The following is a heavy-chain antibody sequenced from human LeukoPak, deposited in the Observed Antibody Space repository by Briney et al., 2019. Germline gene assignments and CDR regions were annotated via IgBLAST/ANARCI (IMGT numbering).Heavy chain of an antibody. CDR1: GGSISSSSYY. Sequence: SETLSLTCTVSGGSISSSSYYWGWIRQPPGKGLEWIGSIYYSGSTYYNPSLKSRVTISVDTSKNQFSLKLTSVTAADTALYYCARTSFISYYYYIDVWGKGTTVTVSS. CDR2: IYYSGST. D-gene: IGHD3-10*01. J-gene: IGHJ6*03. CDR3: ARTSFISYYYYIDV. V-gene: IGHV4-39*07.